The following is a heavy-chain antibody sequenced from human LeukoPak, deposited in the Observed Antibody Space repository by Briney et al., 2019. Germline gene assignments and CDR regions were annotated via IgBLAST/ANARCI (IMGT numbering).Heavy chain of an antibody. CDR1: GYTFTGYY. V-gene: IGHV1-2*06. D-gene: IGHD2-2*02. CDR2: INPNSGGT. CDR3: ALTAPYCSSTSCYTAAVVDY. Sequence: ASVKVSCKASGYTFTGYYMHWVRQAPGQGLEWMGRINPNSGGTNYAQKFQGRVTMTRDTSISTAYMELSRLRSDDTAVYYCALTAPYCSSTSCYTAAVVDYWGQGTLVTVSS. J-gene: IGHJ4*02.